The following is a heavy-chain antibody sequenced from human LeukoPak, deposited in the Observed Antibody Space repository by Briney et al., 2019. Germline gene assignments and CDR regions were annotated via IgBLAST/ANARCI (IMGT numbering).Heavy chain of an antibody. J-gene: IGHJ6*02. V-gene: IGHV1-69*13. Sequence: SVKVSCKASGGTFSSYAISWARQAPGQGLEWMGGIIPIFGTANYAQKFQGRVTITADESTSTAYMELSSLRSEDTAVYYCARGFGVVIGPYYYYYGMDVWGQGTTVTVSS. D-gene: IGHD3-3*01. CDR1: GGTFSSYA. CDR2: IIPIFGTA. CDR3: ARGFGVVIGPYYYYYGMDV.